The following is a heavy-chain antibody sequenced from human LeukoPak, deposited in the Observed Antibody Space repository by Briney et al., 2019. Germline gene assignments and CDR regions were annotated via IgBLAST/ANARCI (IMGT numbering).Heavy chain of an antibody. J-gene: IGHJ4*02. D-gene: IGHD3-22*01. CDR3: ARMVADRSGYYLDY. Sequence: PGGSLRLSCAASGFTFSSYAMSWVRQAPGKGLEWVANIKQDGSEKYYVDSVKGRFTISRDNAKNSLYLQMNSLRAEDTAVYYCARMVADRSGYYLDYWGQGTLVTVSS. CDR2: IKQDGSEK. CDR1: GFTFSSYA. V-gene: IGHV3-7*01.